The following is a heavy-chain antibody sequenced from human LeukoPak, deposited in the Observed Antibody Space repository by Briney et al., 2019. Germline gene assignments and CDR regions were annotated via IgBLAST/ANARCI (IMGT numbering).Heavy chain of an antibody. CDR3: AARGYSYVSKDY. CDR2: ISSSTTI. CDR1: GFTFSNYN. D-gene: IGHD5-18*01. J-gene: IGHJ4*02. Sequence: PGGSLRLSCAVSGFTFSNYNMNWVRQAPGKGLEWVSYISSSTTIYYADSVKGRFTISRDNSKNTLYLQMNSLRAEDTAVYYCAARGYSYVSKDYWGQGTLVTVSS. V-gene: IGHV3-48*01.